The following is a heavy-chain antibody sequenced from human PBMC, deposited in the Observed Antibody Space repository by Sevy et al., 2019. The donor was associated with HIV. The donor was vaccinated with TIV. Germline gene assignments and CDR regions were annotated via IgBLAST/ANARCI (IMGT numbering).Heavy chain of an antibody. Sequence: SETLSLTCAVSGVSISSGAYSWNWIRQPPGKGLEWIGYIYHTGNTYYNPSIKCRITISLDRSKNQFSLRLSSVTAADTAVYFCARDGGMRTTPGSFVIWGQGTMVTGSS. CDR3: ARDGGMRTTPGSFVI. CDR2: IYHTGNT. J-gene: IGHJ3*02. CDR1: GVSISSGAYS. D-gene: IGHD3-16*01. V-gene: IGHV4-30-2*01.